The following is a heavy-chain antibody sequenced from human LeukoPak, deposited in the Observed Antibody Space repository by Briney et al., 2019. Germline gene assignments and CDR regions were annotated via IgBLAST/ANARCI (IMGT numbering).Heavy chain of an antibody. J-gene: IGHJ5*02. CDR3: ARVPHPITMVRGVIIWFDP. V-gene: IGHV1-2*02. Sequence: ASVTVSCKASGYTFTGYYMHWVRQAPGQGLEWMGWINPNSGGTNYAQKFQGRVTMTRDTSTSTAYMELSRLRSDDTAVYYCARVPHPITMVRGVIIWFDPWGQGTLVTVSS. CDR2: INPNSGGT. CDR1: GYTFTGYY. D-gene: IGHD3-10*01.